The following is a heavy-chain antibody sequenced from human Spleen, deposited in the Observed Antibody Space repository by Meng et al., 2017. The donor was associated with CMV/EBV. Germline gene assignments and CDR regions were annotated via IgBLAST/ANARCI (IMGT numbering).Heavy chain of an antibody. CDR3: ARKYCSGGNCYPLGY. J-gene: IGHJ4*02. D-gene: IGHD2-15*01. V-gene: IGHV1-2*02. CDR1: GYTFTGYY. CDR2: INPNSDDT. Sequence: ASVKVSCKASGYTFTGYYMHWVRQAPGQGLEYMGWINPNSDDTNYAQKFQGRVTMTRGTSISTAYMELSRLRSDDTAMYYCARKYCSGGNCYPLGYWGQGTLVTVSS.